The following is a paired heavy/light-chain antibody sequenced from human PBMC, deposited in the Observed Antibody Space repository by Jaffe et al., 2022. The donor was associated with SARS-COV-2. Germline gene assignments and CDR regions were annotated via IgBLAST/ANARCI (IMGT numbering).Light chain of an antibody. CDR3: LLYYSGAQNWV. J-gene: IGLJ3*02. V-gene: IGLV7-43*01. CDR1: TGAVTSSYY. Sequence: QTVVTQEPSLTVSPGGTVTLTCASSTGAVTSSYYPNWFQQKPGQVPRALIHSTSKKHSWTPARFSGSLLGGKAALTLSGVQPEDEAEYYCLLYYSGAQNWVFGGGTKLTVL. CDR2: STS.
Heavy chain of an antibody. CDR1: GFSLSTSEVG. D-gene: IGHD6-19*01. J-gene: IGHJ4*02. CDR3: AHSYSNGWVPLGY. CDR2: IYGNNDK. Sequence: QITLKESGPTLVKPTQTLTLTCSFSGFSLSTSEVGVGWIRQPPGKALEWLALIYGNNDKRYSASLKNRLTITKDTSKNQVVLTMTNMDLVDTATYYCAHSYSNGWVPLGYWGQGTLVTVSS. V-gene: IGHV2-5*01.